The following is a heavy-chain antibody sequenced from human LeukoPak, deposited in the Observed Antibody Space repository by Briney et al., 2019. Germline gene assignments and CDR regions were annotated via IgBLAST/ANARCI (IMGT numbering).Heavy chain of an antibody. J-gene: IGHJ4*02. CDR1: GFTFSSYA. V-gene: IGHV3-30*04. D-gene: IGHD3-10*01. CDR3: ARAFTPGIRKALWIGDSL. CDR2: VSAHGLDK. Sequence: GTSLSLSCAASGFTFSSYAMHWVRQAPGKGLEWLAVVSAHGLDKFYASSVRGRFTISKDTSKNTLSLQMNSLRSDDSGVYYCARAFTPGIRKALWIGDSLWDQGTLVTVSS.